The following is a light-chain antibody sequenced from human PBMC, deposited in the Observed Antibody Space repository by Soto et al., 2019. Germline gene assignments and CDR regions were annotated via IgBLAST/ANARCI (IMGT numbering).Light chain of an antibody. Sequence: QSALTQPASVSGSPGQSITISCTGTSSDVGGYNYVSWYQQHPGKAPKLMIYVVIYRPSGVSNRFSGSKSGNTASLTISGLQAEDEADYFCSSYTSSSTLVFGTWTKVTVL. CDR3: SSYTSSSTLV. J-gene: IGLJ1*01. CDR1: SSDVGGYNY. CDR2: VVI. V-gene: IGLV2-14*01.